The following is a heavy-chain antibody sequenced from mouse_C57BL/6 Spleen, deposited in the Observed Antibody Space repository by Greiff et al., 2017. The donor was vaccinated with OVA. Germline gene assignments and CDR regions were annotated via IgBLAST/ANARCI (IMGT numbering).Heavy chain of an antibody. CDR2: IYPGDGDT. CDR1: GYAFSSYW. Sequence: QVQLKESGAELVKPGPSVKISCKASGYAFSSYWMNWVKQRPGKGLEWIGQIYPGDGDTNYNGKFKGKATLTADKSSSTAYMQLSSLTSEDSAVYFCARGVTTVNYFDYWGQGTTLTVSS. J-gene: IGHJ2*01. V-gene: IGHV1-80*01. D-gene: IGHD1-1*01. CDR3: ARGVTTVNYFDY.